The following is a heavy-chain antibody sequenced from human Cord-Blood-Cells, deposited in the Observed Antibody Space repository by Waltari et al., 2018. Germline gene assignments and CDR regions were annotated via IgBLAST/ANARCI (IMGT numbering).Heavy chain of an antibody. D-gene: IGHD6-13*01. V-gene: IGHV4-39*01. Sequence: QLQLQESGPGLVKPSETLSLTCTFSGGSISSSSYYWGWIRQPPGQGLEWIGSIYYSGSTYYNPSLKSRVTISVDTSKNQFSLKLSSVTAADTAVYYCARQGYSSSWYGDYYYYYMDVWGKGTTVTVSS. CDR3: ARQGYSSSWYGDYYYYYMDV. CDR2: IYYSGST. J-gene: IGHJ6*03. CDR1: GGSISSSSYY.